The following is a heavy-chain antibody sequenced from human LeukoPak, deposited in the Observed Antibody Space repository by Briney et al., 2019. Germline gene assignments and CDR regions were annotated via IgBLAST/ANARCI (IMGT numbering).Heavy chain of an antibody. CDR2: ISYDGSNK. CDR1: GFTFSSYA. CDR3: ARDQYSPAYYYYGMDV. D-gene: IGHD2-15*01. J-gene: IGHJ6*02. V-gene: IGHV3-30-3*01. Sequence: PGRSLRLSCAASGFTFSSYAMHWVRQAPGKGLEWVAVISYDGSNKYYADSVKGRFTISRDNAKNTLYLQMNSLRAEDTAVYYCARDQYSPAYYYYGMDVWGQGTTVTVSS.